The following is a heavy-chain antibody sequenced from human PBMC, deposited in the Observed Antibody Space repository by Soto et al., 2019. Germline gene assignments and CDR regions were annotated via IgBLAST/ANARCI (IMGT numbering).Heavy chain of an antibody. CDR1: VYTFTGYY. V-gene: IGHV1-2*02. CDR2: INTNSGGT. D-gene: IGHD2-15*01. Sequence: ASVKVSCKASVYTFTGYYMHWVRQAPGQGLEWMGWINTNSGGTNYAQKCQASVRMTSDTSISPAYMELSRVGSDETSGECCARDHCSGGSCYIHNNWFDPWGQGTLVTVSS. CDR3: ARDHCSGGSCYIHNNWFDP. J-gene: IGHJ5*01.